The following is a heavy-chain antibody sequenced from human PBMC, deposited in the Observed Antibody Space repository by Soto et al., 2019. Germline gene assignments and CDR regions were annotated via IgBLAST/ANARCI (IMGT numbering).Heavy chain of an antibody. CDR3: AKDIGSSGYFPYYFDY. D-gene: IGHD3-22*01. J-gene: IGHJ4*02. V-gene: IGHV3-9*01. Sequence: EVQLVESGGGLVQPGRSLRLSCAASGFTFDDYAMHWVRQAPGKGLEWVSGISWNSGSKGYADSVKGRFTIARDNAKNSLYLQMNSQRDEDTALYYCAKDIGSSGYFPYYFDYWGQGTLVTVSS. CDR2: ISWNSGSK. CDR1: GFTFDDYA.